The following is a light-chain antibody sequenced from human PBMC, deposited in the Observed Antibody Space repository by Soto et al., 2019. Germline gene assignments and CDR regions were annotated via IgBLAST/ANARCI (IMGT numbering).Light chain of an antibody. V-gene: IGKV1-39*01. CDR3: QQSFSSPFT. CDR2: GAS. Sequence: DIQMTQSPSSLSASVGDRVSITCRASQSIRSHLNWFQHKPGKAPKVLIYGASSLQGGVPSRFSGSGSGTDVTLTIQSLQPEDFATYYCQQSFSSPFTFGPGTKVDVK. J-gene: IGKJ3*01. CDR1: QSIRSH.